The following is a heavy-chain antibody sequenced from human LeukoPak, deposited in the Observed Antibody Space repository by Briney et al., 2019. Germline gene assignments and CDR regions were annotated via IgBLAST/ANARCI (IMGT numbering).Heavy chain of an antibody. J-gene: IGHJ4*02. CDR1: GFTFSDHY. D-gene: IGHD2-15*01. CDR3: ADDGGSPADY. Sequence: GGSLRLSCAASGFTFSDHYMDWVRQAPGKGLEWVARIRNKARRYTTGYAASGKARSTISRNDSKNSLFLQMNSPKTEDTAVYYRADDGGSPADYWGQGTLVTVSS. CDR2: IRNKARRYTT. V-gene: IGHV3-72*01.